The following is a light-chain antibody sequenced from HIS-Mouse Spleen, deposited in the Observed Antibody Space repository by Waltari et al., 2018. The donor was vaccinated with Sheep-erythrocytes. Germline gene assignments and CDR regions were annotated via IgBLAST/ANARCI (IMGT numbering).Light chain of an antibody. V-gene: IGLV3-1*01. CDR3: QAWDSSTYV. CDR2: QDS. J-gene: IGLJ1*01. CDR1: KLGDKY. Sequence: SYELTQPPSVSVSPGQTASITCSGDKLGDKYACWYQQKPGQSPVLVIYQDSKRPSEIPGRCSGSSSGNTATLTISGSQAMDEADYYCQAWDSSTYVFGTGTKVTVL.